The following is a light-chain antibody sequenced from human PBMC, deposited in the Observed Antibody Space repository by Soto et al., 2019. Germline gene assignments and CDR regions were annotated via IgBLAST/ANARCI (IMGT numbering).Light chain of an antibody. J-gene: IGKJ2*01. V-gene: IGKV1-5*01. CDR1: QSISSW. CDR3: QQYNSYSPNT. Sequence: DIQMTQSPSTLSASVGDRVTITCRASQSISSWLAWYQQKPGKAPKLLIYDASSFESGVPSRFSGSGSGTEFTLTISSLQPEDFATDYCQQYNSYSPNTFGQGTKLEIK. CDR2: DAS.